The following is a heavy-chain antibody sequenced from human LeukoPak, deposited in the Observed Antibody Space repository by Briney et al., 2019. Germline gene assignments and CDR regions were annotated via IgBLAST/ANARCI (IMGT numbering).Heavy chain of an antibody. CDR2: ISRGSDSI. Sequence: PGGSLRLSCAASGFTFSSYSMNWVRLAPGKGLEWVSYISRGSDSIYYADSVKGRFTISRDNAKNSLYLQMNSLRAEDTAVYYCARDRSTVTGYFDYLGQGNMVTVSS. CDR1: GFTFSSYS. CDR3: ARDRSTVTGYFDY. D-gene: IGHD4-17*01. J-gene: IGHJ4*02. V-gene: IGHV3-48*01.